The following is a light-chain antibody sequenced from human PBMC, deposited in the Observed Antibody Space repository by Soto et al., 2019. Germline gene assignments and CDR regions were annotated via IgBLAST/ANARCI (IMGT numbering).Light chain of an antibody. CDR2: DTS. V-gene: IGKV3-11*01. Sequence: EIVLTQSPATLSLSPGERVTLSCRASQSVSRYLAWYQHKPGQAPRLLIYDTSNRATGIPARFSGSGSGTDFTLTISSLEPEDFAVYYCQQRHNYPRTFGQGTKVEIK. J-gene: IGKJ1*01. CDR1: QSVSRY. CDR3: QQRHNYPRT.